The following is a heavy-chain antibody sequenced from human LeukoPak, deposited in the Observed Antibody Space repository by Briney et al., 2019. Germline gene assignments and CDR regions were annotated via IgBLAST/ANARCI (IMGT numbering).Heavy chain of an antibody. CDR1: GGTFSSYA. CDR3: ARAFSSSWPGPFFDY. J-gene: IGHJ4*02. D-gene: IGHD6-13*01. CDR2: IIPIFGTA. Sequence: EASVKVSCKASGGTFSSYAISWVRQAPGQGLEWMGGIIPIFGTANYAQKFQGRVTITADKSTSTAYMELSSLRSEDMAVYYCARAFSSSWPGPFFDYWGQGTLVTVSS. V-gene: IGHV1-69*06.